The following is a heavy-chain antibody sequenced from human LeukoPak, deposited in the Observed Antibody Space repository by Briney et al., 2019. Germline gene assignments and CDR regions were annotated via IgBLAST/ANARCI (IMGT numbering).Heavy chain of an antibody. CDR3: ARLGSGELDIDY. D-gene: IGHD1-26*01. Sequence: PGGSLRLSCAASGFTFSSYAMHWVRQAPGQGLEYVSAISSNGGSTYYANSVKGRFTISRDNSKNTLYLQMGSLRAEDMAVYYCARLGSGELDIDYWGQGTLVTVSS. CDR2: ISSNGGST. CDR1: GFTFSSYA. J-gene: IGHJ4*02. V-gene: IGHV3-64*01.